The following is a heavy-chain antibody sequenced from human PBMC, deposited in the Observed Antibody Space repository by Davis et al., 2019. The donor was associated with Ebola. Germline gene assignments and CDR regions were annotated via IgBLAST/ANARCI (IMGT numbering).Heavy chain of an antibody. CDR2: INSDGSST. CDR3: ARDLYLGSWNYYGMDV. Sequence: GESLKISCAASGFTVSSNYMSWVRQAPGKGLVWVSRINSDGSSTSYADSVRGRFTISRDNAKNTLYRQMNSLRAEDTAVYYCARDLYLGSWNYYGMDVWGQGTTVTVSS. D-gene: IGHD2-2*02. CDR1: GFTVSSNY. V-gene: IGHV3-74*01. J-gene: IGHJ6*02.